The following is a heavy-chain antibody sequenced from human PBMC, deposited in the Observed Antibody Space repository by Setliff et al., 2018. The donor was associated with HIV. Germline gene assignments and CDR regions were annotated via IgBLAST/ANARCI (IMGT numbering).Heavy chain of an antibody. CDR3: AREALSRDGYSYFDY. J-gene: IGHJ4*02. Sequence: GGSLRLSCAASGFTFSSYAMSWVRQAPGKGLEWVSVISGSGGSTYYADSVKGRFTISRDNTRSSLFLHMDSLTAEDTAVYYCAREALSRDGYSYFDYWGQGTLVTVSS. D-gene: IGHD5-12*01. V-gene: IGHV3-23*01. CDR2: ISGSGGST. CDR1: GFTFSSYA.